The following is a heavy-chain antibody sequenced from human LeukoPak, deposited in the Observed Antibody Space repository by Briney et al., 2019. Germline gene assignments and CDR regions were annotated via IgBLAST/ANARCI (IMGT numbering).Heavy chain of an antibody. CDR2: INPNSGGT. J-gene: IGHJ4*02. Sequence: VASVKVSCKASAYTFTGYYMHWVRQAPGQGLEWMGWINPNSGGTNYAQKFQGRVTMTRDTSISTAYMELSRLRSDDTAVYYCASKDYDSSGYYFWGQGTLVTVSS. D-gene: IGHD3-22*01. V-gene: IGHV1-2*02. CDR1: AYTFTGYY. CDR3: ASKDYDSSGYYF.